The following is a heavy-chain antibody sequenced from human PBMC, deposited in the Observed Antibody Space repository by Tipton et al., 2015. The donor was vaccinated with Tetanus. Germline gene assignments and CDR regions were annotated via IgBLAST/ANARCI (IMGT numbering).Heavy chain of an antibody. CDR1: GGSIGSGGNY. CDR3: ARLSSSSNDAHAFDI. V-gene: IGHV4-31*03. CDR2: IYYSGST. J-gene: IGHJ3*02. Sequence: TLSLTCTVSGGSIGSGGNYWSWIRQHPGKGLEWIGNIYYSGSTYYNPSLKSRVTISVDTSTNQFSLKLSSVTAADTAVYYCARLSSSSNDAHAFDIWGQGTMVTVSS. D-gene: IGHD6-19*01.